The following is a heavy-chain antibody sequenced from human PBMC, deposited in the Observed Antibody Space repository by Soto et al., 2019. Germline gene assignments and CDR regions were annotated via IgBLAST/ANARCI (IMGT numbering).Heavy chain of an antibody. J-gene: IGHJ4*02. CDR1: GGSISSYY. V-gene: IGHV4-4*07. D-gene: IGHD1-26*01. CDR2: IYTSGST. CDR3: ARVSIVGASAVYFDY. Sequence: SETLSLTCTVSGGSISSYYWSWIRQPAGKGLEWIGRIYTSGSTNYNPSLKSRVTMSVDTSKNQLSLKLSSVTAADTAVYYCARVSIVGASAVYFDYWGQGTLVTVSS.